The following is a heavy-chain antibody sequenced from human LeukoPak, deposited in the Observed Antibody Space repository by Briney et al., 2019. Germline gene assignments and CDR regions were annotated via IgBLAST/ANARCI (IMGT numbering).Heavy chain of an antibody. Sequence: SETLSLTCTVSGGSISSSSYYWGWIRQPPGKGLEWIGSIYYSGSTYYNPSLKSRVTISVDTSKNQFSLELSSVTAADTAVYYCARMSALYYYYGMDVWGQGTTVTVSS. CDR2: IYYSGST. D-gene: IGHD3-3*01. V-gene: IGHV4-39*01. CDR1: GGSISSSSYY. J-gene: IGHJ6*02. CDR3: ARMSALYYYYGMDV.